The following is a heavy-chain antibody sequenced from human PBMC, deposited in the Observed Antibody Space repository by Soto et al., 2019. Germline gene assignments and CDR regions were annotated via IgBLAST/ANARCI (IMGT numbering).Heavy chain of an antibody. CDR3: ARDYYDSSGYYPS. CDR2: INPNSGGT. V-gene: IGHV1-2*04. J-gene: IGHJ4*02. CDR1: GYTFTGYY. Sequence: ASVKVSCKASGYTFTGYYMHWVRQAPGQGLEWMGWINPNSGGTNYAQKFQGWFTMTRDTSISTAYMELSRLRSDDMAVYYCARDYYDSSGYYPSWGQGTLVTVSS. D-gene: IGHD3-22*01.